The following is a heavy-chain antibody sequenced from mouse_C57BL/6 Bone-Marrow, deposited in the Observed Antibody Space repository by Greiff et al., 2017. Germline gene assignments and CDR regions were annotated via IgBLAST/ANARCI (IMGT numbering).Heavy chain of an antibody. V-gene: IGHV1-80*01. CDR2: IYPGDGDT. CDR1: GYAFSSYW. Sequence: QVQLQQSGAELVKPGASVKISCKASGYAFSSYWMNWVKQRPGKGLEWIGQIYPGDGDTNYNGKFKGKATLTADKSSSTAYMQLSSLTSEDSAVYFCARNPRYYYGSSQYYFDYWGQGTTLTVSS. D-gene: IGHD1-1*01. J-gene: IGHJ2*01. CDR3: ARNPRYYYGSSQYYFDY.